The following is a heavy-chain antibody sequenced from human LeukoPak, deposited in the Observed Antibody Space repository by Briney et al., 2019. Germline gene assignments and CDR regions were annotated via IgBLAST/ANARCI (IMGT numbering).Heavy chain of an antibody. CDR2: INYDGSIT. CDR1: GFTFSSYE. CDR3: ARGYYYDNNGNLDY. D-gene: IGHD3-22*01. Sequence: GGSLRLSCVASGFTFSSYEMNWVRQAPGKGPVWVSRINYDGSITKYADSVKGRFTISRDNAKNTVYLQMNSLRAEDTAVYYCARGYYYDNNGNLDYWGQGTLVTVSS. J-gene: IGHJ4*02. V-gene: IGHV3-74*03.